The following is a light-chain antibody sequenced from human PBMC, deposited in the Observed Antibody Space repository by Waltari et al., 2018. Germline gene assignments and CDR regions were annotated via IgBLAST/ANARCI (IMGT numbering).Light chain of an antibody. CDR3: QQYGISPYT. V-gene: IGKV3-20*01. Sequence: EIVLTQSPGTLSLSPGERATLSCRASQSVSSSYLAWYQQKPGQAPRLLIYGASRRATGLPDRYSGSGSGTDFTLTISRLEPEDFAVYYCQQYGISPYTFGQGTKLEIK. CDR1: QSVSSSY. J-gene: IGKJ2*01. CDR2: GAS.